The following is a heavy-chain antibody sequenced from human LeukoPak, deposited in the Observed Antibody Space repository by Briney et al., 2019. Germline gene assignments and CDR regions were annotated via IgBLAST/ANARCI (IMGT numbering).Heavy chain of an antibody. V-gene: IGHV1-69*06. D-gene: IGHD4-17*01. CDR2: IIPIFGTA. J-gene: IGHJ6*02. CDR1: GGTFSNYA. CDR3: ARTATVTTNYYYGMDV. Sequence: SVKVSCKASGGTFSNYAISWVRQAPGQGLEWMGGIIPIFGTANYAQKFQGRVTITADKSTSTAYMELSSLRSEDTAVYYCARTATVTTNYYYGMDVWGQGTTVTVSS.